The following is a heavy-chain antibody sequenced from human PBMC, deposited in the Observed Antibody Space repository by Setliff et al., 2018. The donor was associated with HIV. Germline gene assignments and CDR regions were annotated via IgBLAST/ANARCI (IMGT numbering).Heavy chain of an antibody. Sequence: PSETLSLTCAVFGGSFSGYYWSGSRQPPGKGLEWIGYIFYKGSTFYNPSLKSRVSISVLRSTDQFFLRLNSVTAADTAVYYCVRTNYYYYYMDVWGKGTTVTV. V-gene: IGHV4-59*06. CDR2: IFYKGST. CDR3: VRTNYYYYYMDV. J-gene: IGHJ6*03. CDR1: GGSFSGYY.